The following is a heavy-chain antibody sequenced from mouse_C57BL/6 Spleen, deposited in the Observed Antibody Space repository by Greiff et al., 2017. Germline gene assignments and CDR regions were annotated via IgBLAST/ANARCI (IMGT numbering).Heavy chain of an antibody. V-gene: IGHV1-84*01. CDR3: ARGLMGLRREGYYFDY. Sequence: QLQQPGPELVKPGASVKISCKASGYTFTDYYINWVKQRPGQGLEWIGWIYPGSGNTKYNEKFKGKATLTVDTSSSTAYMQLSSLTSEDSAVYFCARGLMGLRREGYYFDYWGQGTTLTVSS. CDR2: IYPGSGNT. D-gene: IGHD2-2*01. CDR1: GYTFTDYY. J-gene: IGHJ2*01.